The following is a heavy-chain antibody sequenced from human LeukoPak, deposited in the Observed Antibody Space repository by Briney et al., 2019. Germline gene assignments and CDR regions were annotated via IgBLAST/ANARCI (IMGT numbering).Heavy chain of an antibody. Sequence: GGSLRLSCAASGFTFSSYSMNWVRQAPGKGLEWVSYISSSSSTIYYADSVKGRFTISRDNAKNSLYLQMNSLRAEDTAVYYCARLRYDFWSGQGYYYMDVWGKGTTVTVSS. CDR2: ISSSSSTI. D-gene: IGHD3-3*01. J-gene: IGHJ6*03. CDR3: ARLRYDFWSGQGYYYMDV. CDR1: GFTFSSYS. V-gene: IGHV3-48*04.